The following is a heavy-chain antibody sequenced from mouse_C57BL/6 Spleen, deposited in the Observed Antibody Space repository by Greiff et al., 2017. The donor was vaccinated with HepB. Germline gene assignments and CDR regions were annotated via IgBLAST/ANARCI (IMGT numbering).Heavy chain of an antibody. V-gene: IGHV1-74*01. D-gene: IGHD2-1*01. CDR2: IHPSDSDT. CDR3: AMGGNYGWFAY. CDR1: GYTFTSYW. J-gene: IGHJ3*01. Sequence: QVQLKQSGAELVKPGASVKVSCKASGYTFTSYWMHWVKQRPGQGLEWIGRIHPSDSDTNYNQKFKGKATLTVDKSSSTAYMQLSSLTSEDSAVYYCAMGGNYGWFAYWGQGTLVTVSA.